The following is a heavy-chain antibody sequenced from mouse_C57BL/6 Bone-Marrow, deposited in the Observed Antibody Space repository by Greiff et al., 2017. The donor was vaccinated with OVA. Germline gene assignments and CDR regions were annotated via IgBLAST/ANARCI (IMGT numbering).Heavy chain of an antibody. J-gene: IGHJ2*01. V-gene: IGHV1-55*01. Sequence: QVQLQQPGAELVKPGASVKMSCKASGYTFTSYWITWVKQRPGQGLEWIGDIYPGSGSTNYNEKFKSKATLTVDTSSSTAYMQLSIRTSEDSAVYDCASGYYCSSYNFDYWGQGTTLTVSS. D-gene: IGHD1-1*01. CDR1: GYTFTSYW. CDR3: ASGYYCSSYNFDY. CDR2: IYPGSGST.